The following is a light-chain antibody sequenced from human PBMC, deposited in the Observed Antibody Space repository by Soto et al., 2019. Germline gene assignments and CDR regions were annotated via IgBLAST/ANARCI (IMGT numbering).Light chain of an antibody. V-gene: IGLV2-14*01. Sequence: QSVLTQPASVSGSPGHSITISCTGTSSDVGGYNYVSWYQQHPDKAPKLMIYDVSSRPSGVSNRFSGSKSGNTASLTISGLQAEDEGDYYCSSYTSSSTRVFGGGTKVTVL. CDR2: DVS. CDR3: SSYTSSSTRV. CDR1: SSDVGGYNY. J-gene: IGLJ3*02.